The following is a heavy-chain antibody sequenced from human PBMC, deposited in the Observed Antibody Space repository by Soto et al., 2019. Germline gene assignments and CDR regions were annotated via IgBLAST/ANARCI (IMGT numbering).Heavy chain of an antibody. Sequence: QITLKESGPTLVKPTQTLTLTCTFSGFSLSTSGVGVGWIRQPPGKALEWLALIYWDDDKRYSPSLKSRLTITKDTSKNQVVLTMTNMDPVDTATYYCAHRESSMATRYWYFDRWGRGTLVTVSS. J-gene: IGHJ2*01. CDR1: GFSLSTSGVG. D-gene: IGHD3-10*01. V-gene: IGHV2-5*02. CDR3: AHRESSMATRYWYFDR. CDR2: IYWDDDK.